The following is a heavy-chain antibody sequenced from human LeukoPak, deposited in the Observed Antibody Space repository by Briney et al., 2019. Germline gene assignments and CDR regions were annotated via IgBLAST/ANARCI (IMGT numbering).Heavy chain of an antibody. J-gene: IGHJ4*02. CDR2: LSFDGAHK. Sequence: GGALRLSCAASGFTFRHYAVHWVRQAPGRGLEWVAVLSFDGAHKYYAESVKGRFTISRDNSNNTLFLQMDRLRIEDTALYYCVRARAGGLDYWGQGTLVTVYS. CDR1: GFTFRHYA. D-gene: IGHD3-16*01. CDR3: VRARAGGLDY. V-gene: IGHV3-30*04.